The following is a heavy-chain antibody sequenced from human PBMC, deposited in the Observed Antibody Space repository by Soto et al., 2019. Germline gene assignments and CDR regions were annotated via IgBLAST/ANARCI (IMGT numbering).Heavy chain of an antibody. D-gene: IGHD6-13*01. CDR1: GLTFSSYA. J-gene: IGHJ5*02. CDR3: AKDRRSRQQLCWFDP. V-gene: IGHV3-23*01. Sequence: GGSLRLSCAASGLTFSSYAMSWVRQAPGKGLEWVSAISGSGGSTYYADSVKGRFTISRDNSKNTLYLQMNSLRAEDTAVYYCAKDRRSRQQLCWFDPWGQGTLVTVS. CDR2: ISGSGGST.